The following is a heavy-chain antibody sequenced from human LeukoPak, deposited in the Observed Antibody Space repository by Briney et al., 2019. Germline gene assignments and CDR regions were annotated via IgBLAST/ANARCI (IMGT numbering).Heavy chain of an antibody. V-gene: IGHV1-69*13. Sequence: SVKVSCKASGGTFSSYAISWVRQAPGQGLEWMGGIIPIFGTANYAQKFQGRVTITADESTSTAYMELSSLRSEDTAVYYCARRDSSGWYPFDYWGQGTLVTVSS. CDR1: GGTFSSYA. J-gene: IGHJ4*02. CDR2: IIPIFGTA. D-gene: IGHD6-19*01. CDR3: ARRDSSGWYPFDY.